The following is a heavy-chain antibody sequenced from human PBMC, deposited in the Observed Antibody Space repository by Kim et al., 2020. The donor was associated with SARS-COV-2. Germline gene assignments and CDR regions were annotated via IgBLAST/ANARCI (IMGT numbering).Heavy chain of an antibody. V-gene: IGHV3-11*04. CDR2: ISSSGSTI. D-gene: IGHD2-15*01. CDR3: ARDKRSRMTSTPGNWFDP. CDR1: GFTFSDYY. J-gene: IGHJ5*02. Sequence: GGSLRLSCAASGFTFSDYYMSWIRQAPGKGLEWVSYISSSGSTIYYADSVKGRFTISRDNAKNSLYLQMNSLRAEDTAVYYCARDKRSRMTSTPGNWFDPWGQGTLVTVSS.